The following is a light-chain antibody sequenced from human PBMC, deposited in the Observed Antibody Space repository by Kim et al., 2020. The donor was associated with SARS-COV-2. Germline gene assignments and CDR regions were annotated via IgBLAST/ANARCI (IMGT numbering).Light chain of an antibody. Sequence: GQSITISCTGTSSDVGGYNFVSWYQQHPGKVPKLLIRDVTNRPSGVSDRFFGFKSGDTAFLTIYGLQAEDEADYYCSSYTSGRTLVFGGGTKVTVL. J-gene: IGLJ2*01. CDR3: SSYTSGRTLV. CDR1: SSDVGGYNF. CDR2: DVT. V-gene: IGLV2-14*03.